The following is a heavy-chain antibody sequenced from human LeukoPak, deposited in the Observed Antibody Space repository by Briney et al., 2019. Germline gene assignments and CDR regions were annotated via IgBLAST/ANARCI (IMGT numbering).Heavy chain of an antibody. Sequence: PSETLSLTCAVYGGSFSGYYWSWIRQPPGKGLEWIGEINHSGSTNYNPSLKSRVTISVDTSKNQFSLKLSSVTAADTAVYYCARLHTSEDYWGQGTLVTVSS. CDR2: INHSGST. V-gene: IGHV4-34*01. D-gene: IGHD2-21*01. J-gene: IGHJ4*02. CDR1: GGSFSGYY. CDR3: ARLHTSEDY.